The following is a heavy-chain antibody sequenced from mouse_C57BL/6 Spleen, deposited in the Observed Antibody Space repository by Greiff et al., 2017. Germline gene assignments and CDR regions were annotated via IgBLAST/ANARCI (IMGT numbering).Heavy chain of an antibody. V-gene: IGHV1-64*01. D-gene: IGHD1-1*01. CDR3: ARDTTVVATDFDY. Sequence: QVQLKQPGAELVKPGASVKLSCKASGYTFTSYWMHWVKQRPGQGLEWIGMIHPNSGSTNYNEKFKSKATLTVDKSSSTAYMQLSSLTSEDSAVYYCARDTTVVATDFDYWGQGTTLTVSS. J-gene: IGHJ2*01. CDR1: GYTFTSYW. CDR2: IHPNSGST.